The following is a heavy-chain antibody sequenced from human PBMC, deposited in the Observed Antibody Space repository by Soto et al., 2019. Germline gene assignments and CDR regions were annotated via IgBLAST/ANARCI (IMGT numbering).Heavy chain of an antibody. D-gene: IGHD2-2*01. CDR1: GFTFSSYA. CDR3: ASHRRIVLVPAAISY. CDR2: ISGSGGST. V-gene: IGHV3-23*01. Sequence: EVQLLESGGGLVQPGGSLRLSCAASGFTFSSYAMSWVRQAPGKGLEWVSAISGSGGSTYYADSVKGRFTISRDNSKNTLYLQMNGLRAEDTAVYYCASHRRIVLVPAAISYWGQGTLVTVSS. J-gene: IGHJ4*02.